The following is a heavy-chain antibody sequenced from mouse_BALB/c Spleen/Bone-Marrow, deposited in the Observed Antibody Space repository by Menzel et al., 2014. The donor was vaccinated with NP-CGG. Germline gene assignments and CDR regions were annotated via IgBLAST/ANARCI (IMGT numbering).Heavy chain of an antibody. V-gene: IGHV5-6-3*01. CDR1: GLTFSSYG. J-gene: IGHJ2*01. CDR2: INSNGGST. D-gene: IGHD1-1*01. Sequence: EVKLVESGGGLVQPGGSLKLSCAASGLTFSSYGMSWVRQTPDKRLELVATINSNGGSTYYPDSVKGRFTISRDNAKNTLYLQMSSLKSEDTAMYYCARDYYGSSDYWGQGTTLTVSS. CDR3: ARDYYGSSDY.